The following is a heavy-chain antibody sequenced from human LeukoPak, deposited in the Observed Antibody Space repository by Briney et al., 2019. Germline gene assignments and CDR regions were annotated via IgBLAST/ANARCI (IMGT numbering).Heavy chain of an antibody. CDR2: ISAYNGNT. Sequence: ASVKVSCKASGYTFTSYGINWVRQAPGQGLEWMGWISAYNGNTNYAQKLQGRVTMTTDTSTSTAYMELRSLRSDDTAVYYCARETYYDFWSGYYYFDYWGQGTLVTVSS. V-gene: IGHV1-18*01. CDR3: ARETYYDFWSGYYYFDY. J-gene: IGHJ4*02. D-gene: IGHD3-3*01. CDR1: GYTFTSYG.